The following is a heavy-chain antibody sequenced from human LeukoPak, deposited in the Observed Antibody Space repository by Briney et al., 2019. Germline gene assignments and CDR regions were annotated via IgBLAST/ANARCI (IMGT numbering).Heavy chain of an antibody. CDR2: INSDGSTT. CDR3: ARGGDDSSGYFQH. CDR1: GFTFSSYW. Sequence: GGSLRLSCAASGFTFSSYWIHWVRQAPGKGLVWVSRINSDGSTTRYADSVKGRFTISRDNAKNTLYLQMNSLRAEDAAVYYCARGGDDSSGYFQHWGQGTLVTV. J-gene: IGHJ1*01. D-gene: IGHD3-22*01. V-gene: IGHV3-74*01.